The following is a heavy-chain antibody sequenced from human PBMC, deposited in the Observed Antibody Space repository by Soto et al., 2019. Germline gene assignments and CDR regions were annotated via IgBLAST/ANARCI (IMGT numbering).Heavy chain of an antibody. V-gene: IGHV3-30-3*01. CDR1: GFAISSYS. D-gene: IGHD2-21*01. J-gene: IGHJ4*02. CDR2: MSFDGNSK. CDR3: TRGRSVIANDDFEY. Sequence: QVQLVESGGGVVQPGTSLRLSCAASGFAISSYSMHWVRQAPGKGLEWVAAMSFDGNSKYFADSVKGRFMISRDTSKNMWSLEMESLGAEDSALYHCTRGRSVIANDDFEYWGQGTQVTVSS.